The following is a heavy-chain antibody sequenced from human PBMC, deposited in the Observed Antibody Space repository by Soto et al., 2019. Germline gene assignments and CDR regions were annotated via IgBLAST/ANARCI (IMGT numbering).Heavy chain of an antibody. CDR3: ARDGSERPATY. CDR1: GDTISTYY. Sequence: SESMYLTCAVSGDTISTYYWIWIRQPPGKGLEWIGVFYNGGTTNYSPSLKSRVTISVDTSKNQFSLKLNSVTAADTAVYYCARDGSERPATYWGQGILVTVSS. D-gene: IGHD3-10*01. CDR2: FYNGGTT. J-gene: IGHJ4*02. V-gene: IGHV4-59*01.